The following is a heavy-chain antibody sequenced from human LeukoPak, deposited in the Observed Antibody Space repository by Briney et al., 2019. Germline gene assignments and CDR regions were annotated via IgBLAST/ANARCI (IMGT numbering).Heavy chain of an antibody. D-gene: IGHD4-23*01. CDR1: GYTFTGYY. J-gene: IGHJ5*02. V-gene: IGHV1-2*02. CDR3: ARALERKNYGGNSAPSDP. CDR2: INPNSGGT. Sequence: ASVKVSCKASGYTFTGYYMHWARQAPGQGLEWMGWINPNSGGTNYAQKFQGRVTMTRDTSISTAYMELSRLRSDDTAVYYCARALERKNYGGNSAPSDPWGQGTLVTVSS.